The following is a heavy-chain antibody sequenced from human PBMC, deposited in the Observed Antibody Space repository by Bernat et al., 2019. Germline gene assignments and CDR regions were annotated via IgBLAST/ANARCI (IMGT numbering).Heavy chain of an antibody. CDR3: ARDRRLGCTGISCYSGFDS. CDR1: EFTFTDYA. D-gene: IGHD2-15*01. J-gene: IGHJ4*02. Sequence: QLLESGGGLVQPGGSLRLSCAASEFTFTDYAMNWVRQAPGKGLEWVSTISDSGGHTYYADSVKGRFTTSRDNSKNTLYLQMSSLRAEDTAVYYCARDRRLGCTGISCYSGFDSWGQGTLVTVSS. CDR2: ISDSGGHT. V-gene: IGHV3-23*01.